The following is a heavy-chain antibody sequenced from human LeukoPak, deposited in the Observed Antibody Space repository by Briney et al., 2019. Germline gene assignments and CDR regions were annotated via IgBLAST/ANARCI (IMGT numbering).Heavy chain of an antibody. Sequence: SETLSLTCTVTVGSISNYWSWVRQTQGKGLEWIVYISYSGNTNYNPSLKSRVTISLDTSKNQFSLNLTSVTAADTAVYYCARLGGSHSPHGYWGQGTLVTVSS. CDR2: ISYSGNT. CDR1: VGSISNY. D-gene: IGHD1-26*01. CDR3: ARLGGSHSPHGY. V-gene: IGHV4-59*08. J-gene: IGHJ4*02.